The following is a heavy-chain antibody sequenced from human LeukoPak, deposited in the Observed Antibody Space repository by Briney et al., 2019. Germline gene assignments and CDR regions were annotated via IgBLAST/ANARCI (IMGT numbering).Heavy chain of an antibody. CDR2: IIPIFGTA. CDR1: GGTFSSYA. Sequence: SVKVSCKASGGTFSSYAISWVRQAPGQGLEWMGGIIPIFGTANYAQKFQGRVTITADESTSTAYMELSSLRSEDTAVYYCARNVLPTNWFDPWGQGTLVTVSS. V-gene: IGHV1-69*13. J-gene: IGHJ5*02. D-gene: IGHD3-10*01. CDR3: ARNVLPTNWFDP.